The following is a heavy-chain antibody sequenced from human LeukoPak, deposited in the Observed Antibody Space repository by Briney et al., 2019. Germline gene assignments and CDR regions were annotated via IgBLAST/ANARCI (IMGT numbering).Heavy chain of an antibody. CDR3: ATVVYYDSSGYFDY. CDR2: MNPNSGNT. Sequence: ASVKVSCKASGYTFTSYDINWVRQATGQGLEWTGWMNPNSGNTGYAQKFQGRVTMTRDTSISTAYMELSSLRSGDTAVYYCATVVYYDSSGYFDYWGQGTLVTVSS. CDR1: GYTFTSYD. D-gene: IGHD3-22*01. J-gene: IGHJ4*02. V-gene: IGHV1-8*01.